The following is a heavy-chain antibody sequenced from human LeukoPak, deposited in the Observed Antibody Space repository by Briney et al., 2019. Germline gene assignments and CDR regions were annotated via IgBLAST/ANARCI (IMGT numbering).Heavy chain of an antibody. J-gene: IGHJ4*02. CDR3: ARGPPYSNYDFDY. CDR2: INHSGST. CDR1: GGSFSGYY. D-gene: IGHD4-4*01. V-gene: IGHV4-34*01. Sequence: SETLSLTCAVYGGSFSGYYWSWIRQPPGKGLEWIGEINHSGSTNYNPSLKSRVTISVDTCKNQFSLKLSSVTAADTAVYYCARGPPYSNYDFDYWGQGTLVTVSS.